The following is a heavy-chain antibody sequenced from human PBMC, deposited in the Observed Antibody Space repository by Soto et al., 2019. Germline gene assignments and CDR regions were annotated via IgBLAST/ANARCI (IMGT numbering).Heavy chain of an antibody. CDR1: GGSFSGGAYS. Sequence: SETLSLTCAVSGGSFSGGAYSWSWLRQSPGQGLEWIGYLHRSGSTYYNPSLKTRVTITLDTSKNHLSLELTSLTAADTAVYYCARLPRPPAVYCSSTSCCRDYWGKGTLVTVSS. V-gene: IGHV4-30-2*06. CDR3: ARLPRPPAVYCSSTSCCRDY. D-gene: IGHD2-2*01. CDR2: LHRSGST. J-gene: IGHJ4*02.